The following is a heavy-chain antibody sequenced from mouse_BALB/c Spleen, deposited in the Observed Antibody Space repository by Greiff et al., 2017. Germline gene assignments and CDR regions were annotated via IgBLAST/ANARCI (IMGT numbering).Heavy chain of an antibody. Sequence: EVMLVESGGGLVQPGGSRKLSCAASGFTFSSFGMHWVRQAPEKGLEWVAYISSGSSTIYYADTVKGRFTISRDNPKNTLFLQMTSLRSEDTAMYYCARSGYYDDGTSYYYAMDYWGQGTSVTVSS. CDR3: ARSGYYDDGTSYYYAMDY. CDR2: ISSGSSTI. J-gene: IGHJ4*01. CDR1: GFTFSSFG. D-gene: IGHD2-4*01. V-gene: IGHV5-17*02.